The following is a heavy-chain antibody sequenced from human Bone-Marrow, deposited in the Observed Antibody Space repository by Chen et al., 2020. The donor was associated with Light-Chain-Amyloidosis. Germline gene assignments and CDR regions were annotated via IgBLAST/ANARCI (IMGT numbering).Heavy chain of an antibody. Sequence: QVKLVQSGAEVKKPGASVKVSCQASGYTFSDYYMHWVRQAPGQGLEWMGWINPKSGGTNYAQKFQGRVTMTRDTSITTAYMELSRLRSYDTAVYYCARDPPGARSPLDYWSQGTLVTVSS. V-gene: IGHV1-2*02. CDR2: INPKSGGT. CDR3: ARDPPGARSPLDY. CDR1: GYTFSDYY. J-gene: IGHJ4*02.